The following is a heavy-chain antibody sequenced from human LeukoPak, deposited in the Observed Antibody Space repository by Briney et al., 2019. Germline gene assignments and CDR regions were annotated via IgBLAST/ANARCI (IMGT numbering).Heavy chain of an antibody. Sequence: SETLSLICTVSGGSISSYYWSWIRQPPGKGLEWIGCFYYSGSTSYSPSLKSRVTISVDSSKNQFSLKLSSVTAADTAVYYCARGDAHFSAAAGMSWFDPWGQGTLVTVSS. CDR2: FYYSGST. J-gene: IGHJ5*02. CDR3: ARGDAHFSAAAGMSWFDP. CDR1: GGSISSYY. V-gene: IGHV4-59*01. D-gene: IGHD6-13*01.